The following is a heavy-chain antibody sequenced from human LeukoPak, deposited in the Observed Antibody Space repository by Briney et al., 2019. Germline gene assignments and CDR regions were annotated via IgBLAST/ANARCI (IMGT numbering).Heavy chain of an antibody. CDR1: GASISSTTYY. Sequence: SETLSLTCTVSGASISSTTYYWGWIRQPPRKGLVWIASIYYSGSTYYNPSLKSRVTISVDTSKNQFSLKLSSVTAADTAVYYCARDLGYRTGWYYFDYWGQGTLVTVSS. CDR2: IYYSGST. D-gene: IGHD6-19*01. V-gene: IGHV4-39*02. J-gene: IGHJ4*02. CDR3: ARDLGYRTGWYYFDY.